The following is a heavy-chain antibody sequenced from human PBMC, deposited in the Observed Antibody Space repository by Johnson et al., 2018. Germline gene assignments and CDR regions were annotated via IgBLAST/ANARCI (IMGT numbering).Heavy chain of an antibody. CDR2: ISNAGNAK. Sequence: QVQLVQSGGGVVQPGTSLKLSCAASGFSFSTYGMHWVRQAPGKGLEWVAVISNAGNAKIYADSVKGRFTIPRDNSKNTLFLQMNSLRTEDTAVYYCAKGGEDRSGYYTPPIEYWGQGTLVTVSS. J-gene: IGHJ4*02. D-gene: IGHD3-3*01. CDR3: AKGGEDRSGYYTPPIEY. V-gene: IGHV3-30*18. CDR1: GFSFSTYG.